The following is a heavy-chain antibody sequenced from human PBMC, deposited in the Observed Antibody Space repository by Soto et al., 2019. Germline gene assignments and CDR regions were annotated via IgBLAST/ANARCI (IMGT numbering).Heavy chain of an antibody. V-gene: IGHV1-18*01. D-gene: IGHD1-1*01. J-gene: IGHJ4*02. CDR3: ARGRYGDY. CDR1: GYAFTTYG. Sequence: QIHLVQSGAEVKKPGASVKVSCQGSGYAFTTYGITWVRQAPGQGLEWMGWISAHNGNTNYAQKLQGRGTVTRDTSTSTAYMELRGLRFDDTAVYYCARGRYGDYWGQGALVTVSS. CDR2: ISAHNGNT.